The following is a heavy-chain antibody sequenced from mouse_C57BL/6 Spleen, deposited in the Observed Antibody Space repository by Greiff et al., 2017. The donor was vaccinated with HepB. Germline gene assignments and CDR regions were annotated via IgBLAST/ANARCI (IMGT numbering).Heavy chain of an antibody. D-gene: IGHD2-14*01. V-gene: IGHV1-61*01. CDR2: IYPSDSET. J-gene: IGHJ4*01. CDR3: ARRGYRGYAMDY. Sequence: QVQLKQPGAELVRPGSSVKLSCKASGYTFTSYWMDWVKQRPGQGLEWIGNIYPSDSETHYNQKFKDKATLTVDKSSSTAYMQLSSLTSEDSAVYYCARRGYRGYAMDYWGQGTSVTVSS. CDR1: GYTFTSYW.